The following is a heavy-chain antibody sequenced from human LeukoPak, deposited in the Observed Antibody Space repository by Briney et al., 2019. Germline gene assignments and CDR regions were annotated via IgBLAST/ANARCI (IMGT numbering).Heavy chain of an antibody. CDR1: GDFISSSPDY. CDR3: ARHRPSLYYYDSSGYSDY. V-gene: IGHV4-39*01. D-gene: IGHD3-22*01. Sequence: PSETLSLTCTVSGDFISSSPDYWGWIRQPPGKGLEWIASIYYSGSTSYNPSLKSRVTISVDTSKNQFSLRLTSVTAADTAVYYCARHRPSLYYYDSSGYSDYWGQGTLVTVSS. J-gene: IGHJ4*02. CDR2: IYYSGST.